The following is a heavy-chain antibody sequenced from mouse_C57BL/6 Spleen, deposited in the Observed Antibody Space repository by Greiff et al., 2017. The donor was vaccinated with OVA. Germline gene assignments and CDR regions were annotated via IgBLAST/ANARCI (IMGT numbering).Heavy chain of an antibody. CDR2: INPNNGGT. D-gene: IGHD1-1*01. CDR3: ARQAVLRAMDY. Sequence: EVMLVESGPELVKPGASVKMSCKASGYTFTDYNMHWVKQSHGKSLEWIGYINPNNGGTSYNQKFKGKATLTVNKSSSTAYMELRSLTSEDSAVYYCARQAVLRAMDYWGQGTSVTVSS. J-gene: IGHJ4*01. V-gene: IGHV1-22*01. CDR1: GYTFTDYN.